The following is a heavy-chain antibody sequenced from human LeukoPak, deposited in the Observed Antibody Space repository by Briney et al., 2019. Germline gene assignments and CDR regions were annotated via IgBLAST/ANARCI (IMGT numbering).Heavy chain of an antibody. V-gene: IGHV3-30*04. D-gene: IGHD4-23*01. J-gene: IGHJ4*02. CDR3: AREEYGGVYFDY. CDR2: MSKDGSKN. CDR1: GFTFSDYA. Sequence: GGSLRLSCAASGFTFSDYAMHWVRQAPGKGLEWVTVMSKDGSKNYYADSVMVRFTISRDNSKSTLYLHMNSLRPEDTAVYYCAREEYGGVYFDYWGRGTPVTVSA.